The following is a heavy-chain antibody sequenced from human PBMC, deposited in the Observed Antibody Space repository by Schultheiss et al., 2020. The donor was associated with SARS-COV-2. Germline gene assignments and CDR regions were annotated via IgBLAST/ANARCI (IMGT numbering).Heavy chain of an antibody. CDR1: GGSFSGYY. D-gene: IGHD1-26*01. V-gene: IGHV4-38-2*02. Sequence: SQTLSLTCTVSGGSFSGYYWGWIRQPPGKGLEWIGSIYHSGSTYYNPSLKSRVTISVDTSKNQFSLKLSSVTAADTAVYFCARVRGSSEFDYWGRGTLVTVSS. CDR3: ARVRGSSEFDY. J-gene: IGHJ4*02. CDR2: IYHSGST.